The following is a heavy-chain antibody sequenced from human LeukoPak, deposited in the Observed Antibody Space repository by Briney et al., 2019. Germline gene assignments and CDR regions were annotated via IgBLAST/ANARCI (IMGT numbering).Heavy chain of an antibody. V-gene: IGHV3-48*03. D-gene: IGHD4-17*01. CDR1: GFTFSSYE. CDR2: ISSSGSTI. J-gene: IGHJ6*03. CDR3: ARDRNDYGDYYYYYYYMDV. Sequence: GGSLRLSCAASGFTFSSYEMNWVRQAPGTGLEWVSYISSSGSTIYYADSVKGRLTISRDNAKNSLYLQMNSLRAEDTAVYYCARDRNDYGDYYYYYYYMDVWGKGTTVTVSS.